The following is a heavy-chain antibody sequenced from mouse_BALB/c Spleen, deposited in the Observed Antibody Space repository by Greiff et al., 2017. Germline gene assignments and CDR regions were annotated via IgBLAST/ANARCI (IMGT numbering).Heavy chain of an antibody. Sequence: QVQLQQSGAELVRPGASVTLSCKASGYTFTDYEMHWVKQTPVHGLEWIGAIDPETGGTAYIQKFKGKATLTADKSSSTAYMELRSLTSEDSAVYYCTRGGNSWFAYWGQGTLVTVSA. V-gene: IGHV1-15*01. D-gene: IGHD2-1*01. CDR1: GYTFTDYE. CDR2: IDPETGGT. J-gene: IGHJ3*01. CDR3: TRGGNSWFAY.